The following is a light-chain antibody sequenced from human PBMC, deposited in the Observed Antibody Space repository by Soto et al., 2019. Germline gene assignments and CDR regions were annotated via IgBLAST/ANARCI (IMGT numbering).Light chain of an antibody. V-gene: IGKV1-33*01. CDR1: QDISNY. CDR3: QQYESLPPT. CDR2: DAS. J-gene: IGKJ5*01. Sequence: DIQMTQSPSSLSASVGDRVTITCQASQDISNYLNWYQQKPGKGPELLIYDASNLETGVPSRFSGSGSGTDFTFPINSLQPEDFATYYCQQYESLPPTFGQGTRLEIK.